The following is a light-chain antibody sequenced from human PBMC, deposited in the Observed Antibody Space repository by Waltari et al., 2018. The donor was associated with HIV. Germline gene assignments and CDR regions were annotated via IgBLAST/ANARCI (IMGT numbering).Light chain of an antibody. CDR2: GAS. V-gene: IGKV3-20*01. J-gene: IGKJ4*01. CDR1: QSVAGNA. CDR3: QQYGSARRT. Sequence: ESVLTQSPGTLSLSPGERATLSCRASQSVAGNALAWYQHKPGQAPRLLIFGASSRVTGIPDRFSGSGSGTDFSLTISSLQPEDFAVYYCQQYGSARRTFGGGTKVESK.